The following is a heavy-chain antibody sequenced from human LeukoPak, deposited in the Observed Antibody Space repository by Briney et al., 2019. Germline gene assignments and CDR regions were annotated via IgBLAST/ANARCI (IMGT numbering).Heavy chain of an antibody. V-gene: IGHV3-23*01. CDR2: IYGGGTNT. Sequence: PRGSLRLSCAGSGFSFSSFAMTWVRQAPGKGLEWVSTIYGGGTNTFYAHSSKGRFTISRDDSKNMQFLEMDSLRPEDTAVYFCAKRIAEAGGIYFDSWGQGTLVTVSS. D-gene: IGHD6-19*01. J-gene: IGHJ4*02. CDR3: AKRIAEAGGIYFDS. CDR1: GFSFSSFA.